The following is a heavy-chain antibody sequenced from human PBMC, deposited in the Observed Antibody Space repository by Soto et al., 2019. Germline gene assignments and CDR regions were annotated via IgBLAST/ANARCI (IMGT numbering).Heavy chain of an antibody. J-gene: IGHJ5*02. D-gene: IGHD1-26*01. CDR2: IRNKANSHTT. CDR3: ATGGGTYWAGEA. CDR1: GCTFSDHY. V-gene: IGHV3-72*01. Sequence: GGSLRLSCAASGCTFSDHYMDWIRQAPGKGLEWVGRIRNKANSHTTEYAASVIGRFTISRDDSNNSLYLQMSILKTEDTAIYYCATGGGTYWAGEAWGQGTLVTVSS.